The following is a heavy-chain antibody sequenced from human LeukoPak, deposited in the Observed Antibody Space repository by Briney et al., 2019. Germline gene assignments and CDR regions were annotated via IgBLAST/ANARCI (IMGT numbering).Heavy chain of an antibody. V-gene: IGHV3-30*18. D-gene: IGHD1-1*01. J-gene: IGHJ6*02. Sequence: GGSLRLSCAASGFTFSSYGMHWVRQAPGKGLEWVAVISYDGSNKYYADSVKGRFTISRDNSKNTLYLQMNSLRAEDTAVYYRAKSVQLERRYYYYSMDVWGQGTTVTVSS. CDR3: AKSVQLERRYYYYSMDV. CDR1: GFTFSSYG. CDR2: ISYDGSNK.